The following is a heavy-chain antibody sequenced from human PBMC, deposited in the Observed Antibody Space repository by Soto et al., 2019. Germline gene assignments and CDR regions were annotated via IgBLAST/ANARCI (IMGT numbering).Heavy chain of an antibody. CDR3: AQDRPPTVTRGFYGSFDY. Sequence: EVQLLESGGGLVQPGGSLRLSCAASGFTFSSYAMSWVRQAPGKGLEWVSAISGSGGSTYYADSVKGRFTISRDNSKNTLYLQMNSLRAEDTAVYYCAQDRPPTVTRGFYGSFDYWGQGTLVTVSS. CDR1: GFTFSSYA. V-gene: IGHV3-23*01. D-gene: IGHD4-17*01. CDR2: ISGSGGST. J-gene: IGHJ4*02.